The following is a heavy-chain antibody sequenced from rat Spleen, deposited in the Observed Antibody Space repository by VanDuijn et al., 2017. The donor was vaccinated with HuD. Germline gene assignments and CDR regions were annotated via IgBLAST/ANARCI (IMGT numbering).Heavy chain of an antibody. D-gene: IGHD1-11*01. Sequence: EVQLVESGGGLVQPGWSRKLSCAASGFTFSDYNMAWVRQAPKKGLEWVATISYDGRTTNHRDSVKGRFTISRDNAKSTLYLQMDSLRSEDTATYYCTREGIRLGDYWGQGVMVTVSS. CDR3: TREGIRLGDY. V-gene: IGHV5-7*01. J-gene: IGHJ2*01. CDR2: ISYDGRTT. CDR1: GFTFSDYN.